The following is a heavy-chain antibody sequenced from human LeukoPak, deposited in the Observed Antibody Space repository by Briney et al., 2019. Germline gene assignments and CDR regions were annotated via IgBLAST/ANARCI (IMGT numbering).Heavy chain of an antibody. V-gene: IGHV4-34*01. Sequence: PSETLSLTCTVSGGSFSGYYWSWLRQPPGKGLEWIGEINHSGSTNYNPSLKSRVTISVDTSKNQFSLKLSSVTAADTAVYYCARDKWLHYFDYWGQGTLVTVSS. CDR2: INHSGST. CDR3: ARDKWLHYFDY. D-gene: IGHD6-19*01. CDR1: GGSFSGYY. J-gene: IGHJ4*02.